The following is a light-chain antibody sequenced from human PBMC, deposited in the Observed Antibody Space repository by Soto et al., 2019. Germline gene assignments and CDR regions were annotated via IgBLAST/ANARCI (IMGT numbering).Light chain of an antibody. V-gene: IGKV1-27*01. Sequence: DIQMTQSPSSLSASVGDRVTITCRATQDISNSYSWYQQKPGKVPNLLLYAASTLQSAVTPRFIGSGSGTDVILTISSRQAEEDSTYYCQKYNSAPPRTFGQGTKVEI. CDR1: QDISNS. J-gene: IGKJ1*01. CDR3: QKYNSAPPRT. CDR2: AAS.